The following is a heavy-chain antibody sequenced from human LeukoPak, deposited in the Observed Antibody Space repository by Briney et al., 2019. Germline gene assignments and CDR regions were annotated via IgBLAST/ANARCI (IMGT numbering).Heavy chain of an antibody. J-gene: IGHJ6*03. CDR2: ISYDGSNT. D-gene: IGHD3-10*01. Sequence: PGGSLRLSCAASGFTFTNYCIHWVRHAPGKGPEWVAVISYDGSNTYYADSVKGRFTISRDNSKNTVYLQMNSLRPEDTAVYYCARDPTMVRGTMDVWGKGTTVIVSS. CDR1: GFTFTNYC. V-gene: IGHV3-30*04. CDR3: ARDPTMVRGTMDV.